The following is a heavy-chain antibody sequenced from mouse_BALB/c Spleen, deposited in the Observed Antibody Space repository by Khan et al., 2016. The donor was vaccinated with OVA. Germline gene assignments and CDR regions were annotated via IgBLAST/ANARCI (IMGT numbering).Heavy chain of an antibody. V-gene: IGHV9-3-1*01. CDR1: GYTFTDYV. J-gene: IGHJ2*01. CDR2: INTYTGEP. CDR3: TRFHGGY. Sequence: QIQLVQSGPELKKPGETVKISCKASGYTFTDYVMNWVKQSPGKGLKWMGWINTYTGEPTYADDFKGRFAFSLETSASTAYLQINSLTNEDTATYFCTRFHGGYWGQGTTLTVSS.